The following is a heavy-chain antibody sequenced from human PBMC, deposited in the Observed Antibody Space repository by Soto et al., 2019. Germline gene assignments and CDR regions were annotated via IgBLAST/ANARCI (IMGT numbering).Heavy chain of an antibody. CDR3: ARVVNLLSYYYYYIDF. CDR2: IYYSGST. CDR1: GGSISSGGYY. V-gene: IGHV4-31*03. J-gene: IGHJ6*03. Sequence: QVQLQESGPGLVKPSQTLSLTCTVSGGSISSGGYYWSWIRQHPGKGLEWIGYIYYSGSTYYNPYLKSRVNLSVGSSKSQFSLKLSSVTAADTAVYYWARVVNLLSYYYYYIDFWVKGTTVTVSS. D-gene: IGHD2-2*01.